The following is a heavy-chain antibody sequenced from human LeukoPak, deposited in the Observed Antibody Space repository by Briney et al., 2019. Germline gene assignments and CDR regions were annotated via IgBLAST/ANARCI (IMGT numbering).Heavy chain of an antibody. J-gene: IGHJ2*01. CDR3: AAVPAARLADWYFDL. V-gene: IGHV3-7*01. D-gene: IGHD2-2*01. CDR1: GFTFSSYW. Sequence: GGSLRLSCAASGFTFSSYWMSWVRQAPGKGLEWVANIKQDGSEKYYVDSVKGRFTVSRDNTKNPLYLQMNSLRAEDTAVYYCAAVPAARLADWYFDLWGRGTLVTVSS. CDR2: IKQDGSEK.